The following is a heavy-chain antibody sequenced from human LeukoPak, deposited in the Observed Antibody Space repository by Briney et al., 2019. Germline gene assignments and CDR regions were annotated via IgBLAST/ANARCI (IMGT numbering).Heavy chain of an antibody. Sequence: GSSVKVSCKASGGTFSSYAISWVRQAPGQGLEWMGRIIPILGIANYAQKFQGGVTITADKSTSTAYMELSSLRSEDTAVYYCARDRVGYCSSTSCYRFDPWGQGTLVTVSS. CDR3: ARDRVGYCSSTSCYRFDP. V-gene: IGHV1-69*04. CDR1: GGTFSSYA. D-gene: IGHD2-2*01. CDR2: IIPILGIA. J-gene: IGHJ5*02.